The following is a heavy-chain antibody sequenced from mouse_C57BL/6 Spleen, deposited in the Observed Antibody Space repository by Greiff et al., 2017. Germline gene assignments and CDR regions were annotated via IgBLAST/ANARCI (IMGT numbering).Heavy chain of an antibody. Sequence: QVQLKQSGAELAKPGASVKLSCKASGYTFTSYWMHWVKQRPGQGLEWIGYINPSSGYTKYNQKFKDKAILTADKSSSTAYMQLSSLTYEDSAVYYCASSFTYDCGSSPLYAMDYWGQGTSVTVSS. D-gene: IGHD1-1*01. CDR1: GYTFTSYW. J-gene: IGHJ4*01. CDR3: ASSFTYDCGSSPLYAMDY. V-gene: IGHV1-7*01. CDR2: INPSSGYT.